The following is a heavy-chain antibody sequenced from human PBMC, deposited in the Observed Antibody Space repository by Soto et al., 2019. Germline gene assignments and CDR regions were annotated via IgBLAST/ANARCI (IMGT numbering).Heavy chain of an antibody. CDR3: ARRHSSPFFDY. D-gene: IGHD6-13*01. V-gene: IGHV4-39*01. CDR1: GGSISSSSYY. CDR2: IYYSGST. Sequence: QLQLQESGPGLVKPSETLSLTCTVSGGSISSSSYYWGWIRQPPGKGLEWSGNIYYSGSTYYNPSLKSRVTISVDTSKNQFSLKLSSVTATDTAVYYCARRHSSPFFDYWGQGTLVTVSS. J-gene: IGHJ4*02.